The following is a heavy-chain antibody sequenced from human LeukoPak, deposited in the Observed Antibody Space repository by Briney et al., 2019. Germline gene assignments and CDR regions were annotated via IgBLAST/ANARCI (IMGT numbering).Heavy chain of an antibody. V-gene: IGHV4-34*01. Sequence: LRLSCAASGFTFSSYEMNWVRQAPGKGLEWIGEINHSGSTNYNPSLKSRVTISGDPSKNQFSLKVSSVTAADSAAYYCASSGIAVAGPSYYFDYWGQGTLVTVSS. CDR3: ASSGIAVAGPSYYFDY. D-gene: IGHD6-19*01. CDR2: INHSGST. CDR1: GFTFSSYE. J-gene: IGHJ4*02.